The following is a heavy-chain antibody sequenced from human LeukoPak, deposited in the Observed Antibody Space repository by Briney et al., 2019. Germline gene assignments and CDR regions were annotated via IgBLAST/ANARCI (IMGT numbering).Heavy chain of an antibody. J-gene: IGHJ4*02. CDR2: ILPLSGTA. V-gene: IGHV1-69*13. Sequence: SVKVSCKASGGTFSTYSISWVRQAPGQGLEWLGGILPLSGTANYAQRFQGRVTISADESTSTGYMQLSSLSSEVTAVYYCARDPDYYDSSGHYPLGYWGQGTLVTVSS. CDR3: ARDPDYYDSSGHYPLGY. CDR1: GGTFSTYS. D-gene: IGHD3-22*01.